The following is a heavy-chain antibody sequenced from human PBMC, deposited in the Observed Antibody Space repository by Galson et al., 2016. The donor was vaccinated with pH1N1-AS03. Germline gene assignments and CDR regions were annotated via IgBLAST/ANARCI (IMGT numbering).Heavy chain of an antibody. CDR1: GGSFSGYY. CDR2: INDSGST. CDR3: ARDRDPRVREFDF. Sequence: SETLSLTCAVYGGSFSGYYWSWIRQSPGKGLEWIGEINDSGSTNYNPSLKSRLTMSFDTSKNQFSLKMNSVTAADMAIYYCARDRDPRVREFDFWGLGTMVTVSS. D-gene: IGHD3-10*01. V-gene: IGHV4-34*01. J-gene: IGHJ3*01.